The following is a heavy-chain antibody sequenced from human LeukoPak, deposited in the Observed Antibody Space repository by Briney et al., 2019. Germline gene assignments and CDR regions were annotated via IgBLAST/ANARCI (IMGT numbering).Heavy chain of an antibody. V-gene: IGHV4-4*07. Sequence: PSETLSLTCTVSGGSISSYYWSWIRQPPGKGLEWIGRISASGSGNYNPSIKSRVTMSLDTSKNHLSVKLSSVTAADTAVYYCARSGAAITFGGVIAQYYFDYWGQGTLVTVSS. J-gene: IGHJ4*02. CDR3: ARSGAAITFGGVIAQYYFDY. D-gene: IGHD3-16*02. CDR2: ISASGSG. CDR1: GGSISSYY.